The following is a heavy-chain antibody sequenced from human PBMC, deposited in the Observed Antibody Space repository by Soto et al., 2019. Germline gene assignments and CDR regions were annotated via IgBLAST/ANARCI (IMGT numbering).Heavy chain of an antibody. D-gene: IGHD2-2*01. CDR1: GASISGGGFY. V-gene: IGHV4-31*03. CDR2: IYYTGNT. J-gene: IGHJ6*02. CDR3: ARGSTTSPYFYYGMDG. Sequence: QVQLQESGPGLVKPSQTLSLTCTVSGASISGGGFYWSWIRHHPERGLEWIGNIYYTGNTHYSPSIKSRVSISVDTSKNQLSLKLTSVTAADTAVYYCARGSTTSPYFYYGMDGWGQGTTVTVSS.